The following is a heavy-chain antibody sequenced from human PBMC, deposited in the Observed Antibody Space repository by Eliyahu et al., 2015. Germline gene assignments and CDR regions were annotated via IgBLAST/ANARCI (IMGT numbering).Heavy chain of an antibody. CDR3: ARGRRRVVAATVLQI. J-gene: IGHJ3*02. CDR2: INHSGST. V-gene: IGHV4-34*01. Sequence: QVQLQQWGAGLLKPSETLSLTXXVYGGSFSGYYWSWIRQPPGXGLEWIGEINHSGSTNYNPSLKSRVTISVDTSKNQFSLKLSSVTAADTAVYYCARGRRRVVAATVLQIWGQGTMVTVSS. D-gene: IGHD2-15*01. CDR1: GGSFSGYY.